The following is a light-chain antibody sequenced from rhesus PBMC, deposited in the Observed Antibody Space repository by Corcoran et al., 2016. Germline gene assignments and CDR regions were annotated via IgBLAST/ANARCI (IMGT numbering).Light chain of an antibody. Sequence: DIQMTQSPSSLSASVGDTVTITCRASQGISSYLNWFQQKTGKAPKLLIYDASSLESGVPSRFSGSGSGSDFTLTISSLQPEDFAAYYCLQHNSYPLTFGGGTKVEIK. CDR1: QGISSY. V-gene: IGKV1-28*03. CDR3: LQHNSYPLT. CDR2: DAS. J-gene: IGKJ4*01.